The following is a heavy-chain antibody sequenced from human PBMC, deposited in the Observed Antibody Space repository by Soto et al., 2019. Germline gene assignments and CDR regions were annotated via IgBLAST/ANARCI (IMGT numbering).Heavy chain of an antibody. V-gene: IGHV1-46*01. CDR2: IDPSGGAT. CDR3: ARGQGGQWLVPADY. CDR1: GYSFTNYY. J-gene: IGHJ4*02. Sequence: QVLLVQSGAEVKKPGASVKISCKASGYSFTNYYVHWVRQAPGQGLEWMGIIDPSGGATSYAQKFQDRIDMITDTSTSTVYMELISLKSEDTAVYYCARGQGGQWLVPADYWGQGTLVAVSS. D-gene: IGHD6-19*01.